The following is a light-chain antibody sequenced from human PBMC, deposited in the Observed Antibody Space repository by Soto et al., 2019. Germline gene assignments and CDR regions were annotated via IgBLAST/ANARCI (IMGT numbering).Light chain of an antibody. Sequence: QSALTQPASVSGSPGQSITISCTGTSSYVGSYNLVSWYQQHPGKAPKLMIYEVSKRPSGVSNRFSGSKSGNTASLTISGLQAEDEADYYCCSYAGSSTFVFGTGTKGTVL. J-gene: IGLJ1*01. V-gene: IGLV2-23*02. CDR2: EVS. CDR3: CSYAGSSTFV. CDR1: SSYVGSYNL.